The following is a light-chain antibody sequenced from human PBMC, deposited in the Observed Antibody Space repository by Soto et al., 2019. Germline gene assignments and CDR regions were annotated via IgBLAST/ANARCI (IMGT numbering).Light chain of an antibody. CDR1: QSVSSTY. Sequence: EIVLTQSPGTLSLSPGERATLSCRASQSVSSTYLAWYQQKPGQAPRLLIYGASTRATGIPARFSGSGSGTEFTLTINSLQSEDFAVYYCQQYGSSGTFCQGTKVDIK. V-gene: IGKV3-20*01. CDR3: QQYGSSGT. CDR2: GAS. J-gene: IGKJ1*01.